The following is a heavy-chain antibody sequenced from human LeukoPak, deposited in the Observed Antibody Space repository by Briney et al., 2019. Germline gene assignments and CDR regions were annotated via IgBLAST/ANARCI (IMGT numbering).Heavy chain of an antibody. CDR3: ARDGYNWNYAH. CDR1: GFTFSSYW. CDR2: IRQDGREK. V-gene: IGHV3-7*01. D-gene: IGHD1-7*01. Sequence: GGSLRLSCAASGFTFSSYWMSWVRQAPGKGLEWVANIRQDGREKYYVDSVKGRFTISRDNAKNSLYLQMNSLRAEDTAVYYCARDGYNWNYAHWGQGTLVTVSS. J-gene: IGHJ4*02.